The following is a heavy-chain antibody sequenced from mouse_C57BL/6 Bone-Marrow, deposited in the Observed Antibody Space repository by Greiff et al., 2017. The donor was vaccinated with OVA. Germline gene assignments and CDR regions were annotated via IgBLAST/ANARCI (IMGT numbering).Heavy chain of an antibody. CDR1: GFNIKDDY. CDR2: IDTENGDT. D-gene: IGHD1-1*01. CDR3: TTWGTTVVGPFAY. V-gene: IGHV14-4*01. J-gene: IGHJ3*01. Sequence: EVQLQQSGAELVRPGASVKLSCTASGFNIKDDYMHWVKQRPEQGLEWIGWIDTENGDTEYASKFQGKATITADPSSNTAYLQLSSLTSEDTAVYYCTTWGTTVVGPFAYWGQGTLVTVSA.